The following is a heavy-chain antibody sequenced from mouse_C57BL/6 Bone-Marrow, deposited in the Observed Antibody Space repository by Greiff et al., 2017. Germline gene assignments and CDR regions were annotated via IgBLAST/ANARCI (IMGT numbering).Heavy chain of an antibody. V-gene: IGHV1-69*01. CDR2: IDPSDSYT. CDR3: TRKGTTVYDDDLDY. D-gene: IGHD2-4*01. Sequence: QVQLQQPGAELVMPGASVKLSCKASGYTFTSYWMHWVKQRPGQGLEWIGEIDPSDSYTNYNQKFKGKSTLTVDKSSSTAYMQLSSLTSEDSAVYYCTRKGTTVYDDDLDYWGQGTTLTVSS. J-gene: IGHJ2*01. CDR1: GYTFTSYW.